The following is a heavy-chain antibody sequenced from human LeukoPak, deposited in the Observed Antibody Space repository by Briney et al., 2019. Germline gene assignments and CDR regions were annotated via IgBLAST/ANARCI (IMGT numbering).Heavy chain of an antibody. CDR2: IWYDGSNK. V-gene: IGHV3-33*01. CDR1: GFTFSSYG. D-gene: IGHD3-10*01. CDR3: ARGSLLWFGELAPFDP. J-gene: IGHJ5*02. Sequence: GGALRLSCAASGFTFSSYGMHGVRQAPGRGGEGVAVIWYDGSNKYYADSVKGRFTISRDNSKNTLYLQMNSLRAEDTAVYYCARGSLLWFGELAPFDPWGQGTLVTVSS.